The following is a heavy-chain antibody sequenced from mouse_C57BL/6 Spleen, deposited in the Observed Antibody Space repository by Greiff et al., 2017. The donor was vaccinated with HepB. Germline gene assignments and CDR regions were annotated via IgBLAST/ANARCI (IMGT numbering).Heavy chain of an antibody. CDR1: GYTFTSYW. Sequence: QVQLQQPGAELVMPGASVKLSCKASGYTFTSYWMHWVKQRPGQGLEWIGEIDPSDSYTNYNQKFKGKSTLTVDKSSSTAYMQVSSLTSEDSAVYYCATVTGKDAMDYWGQGTSVTVSS. J-gene: IGHJ4*01. V-gene: IGHV1-69*01. CDR2: IDPSDSYT. CDR3: ATVTGKDAMDY. D-gene: IGHD4-1*01.